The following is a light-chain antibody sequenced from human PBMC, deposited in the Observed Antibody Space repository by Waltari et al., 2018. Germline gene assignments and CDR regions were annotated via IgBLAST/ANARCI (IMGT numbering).Light chain of an antibody. V-gene: IGKV3-20*01. Sequence: CRASQSVSRTLAWYKQKPGQAPRLLIYGASTRATGIPYRFSGSGSGTDFSLTISRLEPDDFAVYYCQHYLRLPVTFGQGTTVEI. CDR2: GAS. J-gene: IGKJ1*01. CDR1: QSVSRT. CDR3: QHYLRLPVT.